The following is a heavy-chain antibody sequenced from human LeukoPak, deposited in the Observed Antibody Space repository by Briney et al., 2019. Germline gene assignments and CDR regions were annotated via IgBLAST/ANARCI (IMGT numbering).Heavy chain of an antibody. D-gene: IGHD1-26*01. CDR3: ARSGSYYRTFDY. CDR1: GFTFSSFE. CDR2: ISSSGSTI. Sequence: PGGSLRLSCAASGFTFSSFEMNWVRQAPGKGLEWVSYISSSGSTIDYADSVKGRFTISRDNAKNSLYLQMNSLRAEDTAVYYCARSGSYYRTFDYWGQGSLVTASS. J-gene: IGHJ4*02. V-gene: IGHV3-48*03.